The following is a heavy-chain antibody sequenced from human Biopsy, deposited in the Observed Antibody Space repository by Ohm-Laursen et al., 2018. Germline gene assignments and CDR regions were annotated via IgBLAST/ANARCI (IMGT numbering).Heavy chain of an antibody. CDR2: IWDDGSNK. CDR3: ARDSTINTVTTADY. CDR1: GFTFSNYG. Sequence: RSLRLSCAASGFTFSNYGMNWVRQAPGKGLEWLAVIWDDGSNKYYGDSVQGRFTISRYNSKNTVYLQMNSLRAEDTAIYYCARDSTINTVTTADYWGQGTLVTVSS. J-gene: IGHJ4*02. V-gene: IGHV3-33*01. D-gene: IGHD4-11*01.